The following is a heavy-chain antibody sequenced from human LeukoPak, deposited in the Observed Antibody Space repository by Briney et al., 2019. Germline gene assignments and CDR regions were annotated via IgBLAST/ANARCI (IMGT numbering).Heavy chain of an antibody. Sequence: SETLSLTCTVSGDSITGFYWNWIRQPPGKGLEWIGYIHYSGSTSYNPSLKSRVTISVDTSKNQFSLKLSSVTAADTAVYYCARHKHRSYGSGIDWFDPWGQGTLVTVSS. CDR2: IHYSGST. V-gene: IGHV4-59*08. D-gene: IGHD3-10*01. CDR1: GDSITGFY. J-gene: IGHJ5*02. CDR3: ARHKHRSYGSGIDWFDP.